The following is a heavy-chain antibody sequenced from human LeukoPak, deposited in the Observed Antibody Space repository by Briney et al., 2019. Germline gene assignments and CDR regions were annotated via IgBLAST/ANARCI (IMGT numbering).Heavy chain of an antibody. Sequence: PGGSLRLSCAASGFTFITYGMHWVRQAPGKGLEWVALIWYDGSYKYYADSVKGRFTISRDNSKNTLYLQMNSLRAEDTAVYYCARDEGYCSSTSCYRLNWFDPWGQGTLVTVSS. J-gene: IGHJ5*02. D-gene: IGHD2-2*01. CDR1: GFTFITYG. CDR3: ARDEGYCSSTSCYRLNWFDP. V-gene: IGHV3-33*01. CDR2: IWYDGSYK.